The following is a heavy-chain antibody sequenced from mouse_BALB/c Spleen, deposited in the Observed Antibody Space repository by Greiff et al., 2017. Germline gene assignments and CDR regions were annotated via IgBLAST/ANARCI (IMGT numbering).Heavy chain of an antibody. J-gene: IGHJ2*01. CDR2: IDPANGNT. CDR3: ARGDYDGVFDY. V-gene: IGHV14-3*02. D-gene: IGHD2-4*01. Sequence: VHVKQSGAELVKPGASVKLSCTASGFNIKDTYMHWVKQRPEQGLEWIGRIDPANGNTKYDPKFQGKATITADTSSNTAYLQLSSLTSEDTAVYYCARGDYDGVFDYWGQGTTLTVSS. CDR1: GFNIKDTY.